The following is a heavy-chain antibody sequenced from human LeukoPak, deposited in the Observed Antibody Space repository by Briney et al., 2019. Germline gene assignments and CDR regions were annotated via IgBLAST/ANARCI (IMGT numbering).Heavy chain of an antibody. CDR3: ARDRGVAVAGTIYWYFDL. V-gene: IGHV3-48*03. CDR2: IGSGGNSI. D-gene: IGHD6-19*01. CDR1: GFTFSSYG. Sequence: GRSLRLSCAASGFTFSSYGMHWVRQAPGKGLEWVSYIGSGGNSIYYADSVKGRFTISRDDAKNSLFLQMSSLRAEDTAVYYCARDRGVAVAGTIYWYFDLWGRGTLVTVSS. J-gene: IGHJ2*01.